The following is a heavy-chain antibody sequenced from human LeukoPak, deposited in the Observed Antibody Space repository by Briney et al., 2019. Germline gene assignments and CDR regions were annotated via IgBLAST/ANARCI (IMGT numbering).Heavy chain of an antibody. D-gene: IGHD3-22*01. V-gene: IGHV4-59*01. CDR1: GGSISSYY. CDR3: ARALYDSSGYYYVDYYYYYMDV. J-gene: IGHJ6*03. CDR2: IYYSGST. Sequence: SETLSLTCTVSGGSISSYYWSWIRQPPGKGLEWIGYIYYSGSTNYNPSLKSRVTISVDTSKNQFSLKLSSVTAADTAVYYCARALYDSSGYYYVDYYYYYMDVWGKGTTVTVSS.